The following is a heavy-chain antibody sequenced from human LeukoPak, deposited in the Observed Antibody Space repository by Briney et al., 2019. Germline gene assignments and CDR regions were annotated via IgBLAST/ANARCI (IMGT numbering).Heavy chain of an antibody. CDR2: ISWNSGSI. CDR3: AKDISSSGPPGYGMDV. D-gene: IGHD6-19*01. V-gene: IGHV3-9*01. Sequence: PGRSLRLSCAASGFTFDDYAMHWVRQAPGKGLEWVSGISWNSGSIGYADSVKGRFTISRDSAKNSLYLQMNSLRAEDTALYYCAKDISSSGPPGYGMDVWGQGTTVTVSS. J-gene: IGHJ6*02. CDR1: GFTFDDYA.